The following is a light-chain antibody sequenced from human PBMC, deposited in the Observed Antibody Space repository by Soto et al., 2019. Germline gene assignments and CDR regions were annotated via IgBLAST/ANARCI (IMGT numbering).Light chain of an antibody. V-gene: IGKV2-30*02. CDR3: MQWEGRPIT. CDR2: KVS. Sequence: DVLMTQSPLSLPVTLGQPASISCRSNQSLVHSDGIAYFSWFQQRPGRSPRRLIYKVSNRDSGVPARFSGSGSGTDFALKISRVEAEDVGVYYCMQWEGRPITFGQGTRLEIK. J-gene: IGKJ5*01. CDR1: QSLVHSDGIAY.